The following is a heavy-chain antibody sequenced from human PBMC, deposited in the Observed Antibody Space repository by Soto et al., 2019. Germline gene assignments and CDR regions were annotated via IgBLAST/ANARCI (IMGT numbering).Heavy chain of an antibody. CDR3: AKGSPDSRGYHFFFDY. CDR1: GFTFSNYG. V-gene: IGHV3-23*01. Sequence: EVQLLESGGGLVQPGGSLRLSCAASGFTFSNYGMSWVRQAPGKGLXXXXXISGSGADTNYADSVKGRFTISRDNSKITLFLQMNSLRAEDTAVYYCAKGSPDSRGYHFFFDYWGQGTLVTVSS. D-gene: IGHD3-22*01. J-gene: IGHJ4*02. CDR2: ISGSGADT.